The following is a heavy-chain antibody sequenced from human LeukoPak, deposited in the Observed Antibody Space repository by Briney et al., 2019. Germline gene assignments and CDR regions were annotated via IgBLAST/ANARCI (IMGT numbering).Heavy chain of an antibody. V-gene: IGHV1-8*01. Sequence: ASVKVSCKVSGYTLTELSMHWVRQATGQGLEWMGWMNPNSGNTGYAQKFQGRVTMTRNTSISTAYMELSSLRSEDTAVYYCARGVTYYYYYMDVWGKGTTVTISS. CDR1: GYTLTELS. CDR3: ARGVTYYYYYMDV. D-gene: IGHD4-23*01. J-gene: IGHJ6*03. CDR2: MNPNSGNT.